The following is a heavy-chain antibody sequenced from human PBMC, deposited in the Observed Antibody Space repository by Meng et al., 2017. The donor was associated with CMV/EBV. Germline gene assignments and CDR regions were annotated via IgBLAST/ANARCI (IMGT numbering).Heavy chain of an antibody. CDR3: ARVGGGVLYYYYYGMDV. Sequence: GESLKISCAASGFTFSSYWMSWVRQAPGKGLEWVANIKQDGSEKYYVDSVKGRFTISRDNAKSSLYLQMNSLRAEDTVVYYCARVGGGVLYYYYYGMDVWGQGTTVTVSS. V-gene: IGHV3-7*04. CDR2: IKQDGSEK. J-gene: IGHJ6*02. D-gene: IGHD4/OR15-4a*01. CDR1: GFTFSSYW.